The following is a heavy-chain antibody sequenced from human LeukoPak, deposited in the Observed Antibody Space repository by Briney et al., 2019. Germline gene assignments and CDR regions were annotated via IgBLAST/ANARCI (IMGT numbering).Heavy chain of an antibody. CDR1: GFTFSSHW. D-gene: IGHD1-26*01. J-gene: IGHJ4*02. Sequence: GGSLRLSCAASGFTFSSHWMHWVRQAPGKGLVWVSRIESDGSSTSYADSVRGRFTISRDNARNTLYLQMNSLRAEDTAVYYCAREHRGAGASVDSWGQGTLVAVSS. V-gene: IGHV3-74*01. CDR3: AREHRGAGASVDS. CDR2: IESDGSST.